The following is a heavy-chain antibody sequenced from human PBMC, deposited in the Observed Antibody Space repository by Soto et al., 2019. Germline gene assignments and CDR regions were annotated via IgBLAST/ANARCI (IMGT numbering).Heavy chain of an antibody. CDR2: ISAYNGNT. Sequence: VKVSCKASGYTFTSYGFSWVRQAPGQGLEWMGWISAYNGNTNYAQKLQGRVTMTTDTSTSTAYMELRSLRSDDTAVYYCARTNAPVIAAAGKYYYYSMDVWG. CDR1: GYTFTSYG. CDR3: ARTNAPVIAAAGKYYYYSMDV. V-gene: IGHV1-18*04. D-gene: IGHD6-13*01. J-gene: IGHJ6*02.